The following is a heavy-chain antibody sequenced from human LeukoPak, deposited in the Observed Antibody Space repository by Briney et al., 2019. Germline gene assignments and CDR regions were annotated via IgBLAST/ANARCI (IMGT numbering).Heavy chain of an antibody. CDR3: ARDLRGSSCYDY. D-gene: IGHD2-2*01. Sequence: SETLSLTCTVSGGSLNSYYWSWIRQPPGKGLEWIGFIYYSGSTNYNPSLKSRVTISVDTSKNQFSLKLSSVTAADTAVYYCARDLRGSSCYDYWGQGTLVTVSS. CDR1: GGSLNSYY. J-gene: IGHJ4*02. V-gene: IGHV4-59*01. CDR2: IYYSGST.